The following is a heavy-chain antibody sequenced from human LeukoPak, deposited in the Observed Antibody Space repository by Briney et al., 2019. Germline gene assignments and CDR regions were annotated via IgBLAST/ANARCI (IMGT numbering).Heavy chain of an antibody. V-gene: IGHV4-38-2*02. CDR1: GYSISSGYY. J-gene: IGHJ6*03. Sequence: PSETLSLTCTVSGYSISSGYYWGWIRQPPGKGLEWIGSMYHSGSTYYKPSLKSRVTISLDTSKNQFSLKLRSVTAADTAVYYCATAVPFYLGVWGKGTTVTVSS. D-gene: IGHD3-10*01. CDR3: ATAVPFYLGV. CDR2: MYHSGST.